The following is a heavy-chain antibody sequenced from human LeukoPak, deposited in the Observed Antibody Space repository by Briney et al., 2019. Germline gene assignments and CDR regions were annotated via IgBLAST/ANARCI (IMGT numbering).Heavy chain of an antibody. D-gene: IGHD2-2*01. V-gene: IGHV4-34*01. CDR2: INHSGST. Sequence: SETLSLTCAVYGGSFSGYYWSWIRQPPGKGLEWIGEINHSGSTSYNPSLKSRVTISVDTSKNQFSLKLSSVTAADTAVYYCARDRGDLFVVVPEGLSNWFDPWGQGTLVTVSS. CDR1: GGSFSGYY. CDR3: ARDRGDLFVVVPEGLSNWFDP. J-gene: IGHJ5*02.